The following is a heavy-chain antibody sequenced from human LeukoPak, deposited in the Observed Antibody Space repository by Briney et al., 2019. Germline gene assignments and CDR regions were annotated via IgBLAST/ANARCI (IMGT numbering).Heavy chain of an antibody. D-gene: IGHD4-11*01. V-gene: IGHV4-39*01. J-gene: IGHJ4*02. Sequence: PSETLSLTCTVSGGSISSSSYYWGWIRPPPGKGLEWIGSIYYSGSTYYNPSLKSRVTISVDTSKNQFSLKLSSVTAADTAVYYCARVTVTEYFDYWGQGTLVTVSS. CDR1: GGSISSSSYY. CDR2: IYYSGST. CDR3: ARVTVTEYFDY.